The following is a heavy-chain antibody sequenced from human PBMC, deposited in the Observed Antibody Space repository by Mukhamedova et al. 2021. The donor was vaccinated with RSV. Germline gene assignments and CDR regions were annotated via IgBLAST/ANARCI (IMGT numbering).Heavy chain of an antibody. CDR2: GST. V-gene: IGHV4-4*07. Sequence: GSTNYYPSLKSRVTMSVDTSKNQFSLKLSSVTAADPAVYYCARVNRAGYCSSTSCYYYYYMDVWGKGTTATVSS. CDR3: ARVNRAGYCSSTSCYYYYYMDV. J-gene: IGHJ6*03. D-gene: IGHD2-2*01.